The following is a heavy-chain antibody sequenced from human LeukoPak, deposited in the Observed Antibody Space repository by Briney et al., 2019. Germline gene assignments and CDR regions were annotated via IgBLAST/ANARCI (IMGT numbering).Heavy chain of an antibody. Sequence: GGSLRLSCAASGFTFSSYGMHWVRQAPGKGLEWVAVIRYDGSNKHYADSVKGRFTISRDNSKNTLYLQMNSLRAEDTAVYYCAKDAVEMAGAFDIWGQGTMVTVSS. V-gene: IGHV3-33*06. D-gene: IGHD5-24*01. CDR1: GFTFSSYG. CDR3: AKDAVEMAGAFDI. CDR2: IRYDGSNK. J-gene: IGHJ3*02.